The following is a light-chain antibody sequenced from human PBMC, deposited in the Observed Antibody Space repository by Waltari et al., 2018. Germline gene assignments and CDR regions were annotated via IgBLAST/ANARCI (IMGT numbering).Light chain of an antibody. CDR1: SPNLGAGYD. J-gene: IGLJ2*01. CDR3: QSYDSSLSGVI. CDR2: GNN. Sequence: QSVLTQPPSVSGAPGQRITISCTGTSPNLGAGYDGPWYLQLPGTAPKLLILGNNNRPSGVPDRFSASKSDTSASLAITGLQAEDEADYYCQSYDSSLSGVIFGGGTKLTVL. V-gene: IGLV1-40*01.